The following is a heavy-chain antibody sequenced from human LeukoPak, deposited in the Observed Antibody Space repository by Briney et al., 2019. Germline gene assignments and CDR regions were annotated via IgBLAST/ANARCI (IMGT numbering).Heavy chain of an antibody. D-gene: IGHD3-10*01. V-gene: IGHV4-59*01. CDR3: ARGMASMVRGVIILWFDP. Sequence: PSETLSLTCTVSGGSISSYYWSWIRQPPGKGLEWIGYIYYSGSTNYNPSLKSRVTISLDTSKNQFSLQLTSVTAADTAVYYCARGMASMVRGVIILWFDPWGQGTLITVSS. J-gene: IGHJ5*02. CDR1: GGSISSYY. CDR2: IYYSGST.